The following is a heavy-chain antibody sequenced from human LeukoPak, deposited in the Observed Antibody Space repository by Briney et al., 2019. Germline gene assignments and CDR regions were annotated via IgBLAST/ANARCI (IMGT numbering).Heavy chain of an antibody. Sequence: SETLSLTCTVSGGSISSYYWNWIRQPPGKGLEWIGSIYHSGSTYYNPSLKSRVTISVDTSKNQFSLKLSSVTAADTAVYYCARARSGWSFDYWGQGTLVTVSS. D-gene: IGHD6-19*01. CDR1: GGSISSYY. V-gene: IGHV4-38-2*02. CDR3: ARARSGWSFDY. J-gene: IGHJ4*02. CDR2: IYHSGST.